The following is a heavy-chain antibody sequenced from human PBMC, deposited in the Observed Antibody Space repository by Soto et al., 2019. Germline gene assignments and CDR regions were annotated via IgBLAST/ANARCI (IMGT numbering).Heavy chain of an antibody. CDR1: GGSFSGYY. V-gene: IGHV4-34*01. CDR2: INHSGST. CDR3: ARGFWSGYYTSHYYYGMDV. J-gene: IGHJ6*02. D-gene: IGHD3-3*01. Sequence: SETLSLTCAVYGGSFSGYYWSWIRQPPGKGLEWIGEINHSGSTNYNPSLKSRVTISVDTSKNQFSLKLSSVTAADTAVYYCARGFWSGYYTSHYYYGMDVWGQGTTVTVS.